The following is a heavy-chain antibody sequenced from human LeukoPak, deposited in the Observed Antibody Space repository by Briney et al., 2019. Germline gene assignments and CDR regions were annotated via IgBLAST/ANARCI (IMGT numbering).Heavy chain of an antibody. J-gene: IGHJ4*02. V-gene: IGHV1-2*02. CDR3: ARVKQQLGRRDFDY. Sequence: ASVTVSCKASGYTFTGYYMHWVRQAPGQGLEWMGWINPNGGGTNYAQKFQGRVTMTRDTSISTAYMELSRLRSDDTAVYYCARVKQQLGRRDFDYWGQGTLVTVSS. CDR2: INPNGGGT. D-gene: IGHD6-13*01. CDR1: GYTFTGYY.